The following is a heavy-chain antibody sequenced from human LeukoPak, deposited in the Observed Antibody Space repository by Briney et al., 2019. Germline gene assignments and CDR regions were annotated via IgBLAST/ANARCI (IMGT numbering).Heavy chain of an antibody. J-gene: IGHJ4*02. D-gene: IGHD2-2*01. CDR1: RFTFSSYS. CDR3: ARAGFLITSTFRH. V-gene: IGHV3-21*01. CDR2: ISSSSSYI. Sequence: GGSLRLSCAASRFTFSSYSMNWVRQAPGKGLEWVSSISSSSSYIYYADSVKGRFTISRDNAKNSLYLQMNSLRAEDTALYYCARAGFLITSTFRHWGQGTLVTVSS.